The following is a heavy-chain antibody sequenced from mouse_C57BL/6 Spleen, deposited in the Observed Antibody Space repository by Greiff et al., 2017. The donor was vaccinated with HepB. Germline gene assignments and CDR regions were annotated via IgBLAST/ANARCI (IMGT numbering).Heavy chain of an antibody. CDR1: GYTFTDYE. D-gene: IGHD2-5*01. Sequence: QVQLQQSGAELVRPGASVTLSCKASGYTFTDYEMHWVKQTPVHGLEWIGAIDPETGGTAYNQKFKGKAILTADKSSSTAYMELRSLTSEDSAVYYCTRRRSYYSNSYYYAMDYWGQGTSVTVSS. V-gene: IGHV1-15*01. CDR2: IDPETGGT. J-gene: IGHJ4*01. CDR3: TRRRSYYSNSYYYAMDY.